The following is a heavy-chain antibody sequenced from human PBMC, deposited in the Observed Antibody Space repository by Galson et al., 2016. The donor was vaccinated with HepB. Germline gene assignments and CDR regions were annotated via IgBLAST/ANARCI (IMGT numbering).Heavy chain of an antibody. CDR2: IKQDGSEK. CDR3: AREDIVVVPAAILYGGYYYYYMDV. V-gene: IGHV3-7*03. CDR1: AFTFSSYW. Sequence: SLRLSCAASAFTFSSYWMSWVRQAPGKGLEWVANIKQDGSEKYYVDSVKGRFTISRDNAKNSLYLQMNSLRAEDTAVYYCAREDIVVVPAAILYGGYYYYYMDVWGKGTTVTVSS. D-gene: IGHD2-2*02. J-gene: IGHJ6*03.